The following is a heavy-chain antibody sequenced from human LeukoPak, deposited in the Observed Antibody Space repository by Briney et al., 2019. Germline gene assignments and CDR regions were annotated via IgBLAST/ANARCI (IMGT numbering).Heavy chain of an antibody. CDR2: INIDGRSP. V-gene: IGHV3-74*01. CDR1: GFTFNNYC. J-gene: IGHJ4*02. CDR3: ARNHYPHSSQIDY. D-gene: IGHD6-19*01. Sequence: GVSLTLSCAASGFTFNNYCMHWVSQAPGKGLLWVSRINIDGRSPRYAHPVKGRFTISRHTAKNTLSPQMNSVLPEDTAVYYCARNHYPHSSQIDYWGQGTLVTVAS.